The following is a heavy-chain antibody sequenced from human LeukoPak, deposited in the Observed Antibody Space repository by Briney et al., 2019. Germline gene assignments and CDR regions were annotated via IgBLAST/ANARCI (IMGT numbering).Heavy chain of an antibody. CDR3: ARKGLTRGYCSGGSCYSEDYYYMDV. Sequence: GASVEVSCKASGYTFTNYDINWVRQATGQGLEWMGWMDPNSGNTAYAQNFQGRVTITRNTSISTAYMELSSLRSGDTAVYYCARKGLTRGYCSGGSCYSEDYYYMDVWGKGTTVTVSS. CDR1: GYTFTNYD. J-gene: IGHJ6*03. V-gene: IGHV1-8*03. D-gene: IGHD2-15*01. CDR2: MDPNSGNT.